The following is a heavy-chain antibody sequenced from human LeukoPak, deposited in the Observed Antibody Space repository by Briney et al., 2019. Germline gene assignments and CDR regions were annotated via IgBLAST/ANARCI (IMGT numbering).Heavy chain of an antibody. CDR2: IYYSGST. CDR1: GGSISTYY. J-gene: IGHJ4*02. D-gene: IGHD6-19*01. V-gene: IGHV4-59*01. CDR3: ARVNVPYSSGWLFDY. Sequence: PSETLSLACTVSGGSISTYYWSWIRQPPGTGLEGIVYIYYSGSTNYTTSLKSRVTISVATSKTQFSLKLSSVTTADTAVYYCARVNVPYSSGWLFDYWGQGTLVTVSS.